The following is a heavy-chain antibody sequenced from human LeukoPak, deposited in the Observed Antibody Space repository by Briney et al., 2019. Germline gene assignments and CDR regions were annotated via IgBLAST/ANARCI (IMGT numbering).Heavy chain of an antibody. CDR3: ARVLGSSSSYNWFDP. CDR2: ISAYNGNT. V-gene: IGHV1-18*01. D-gene: IGHD6-6*01. CDR1: GYTFTSYG. Sequence: ASVKVSCKASGYTFTSYGISWVRQAPGQGLEWMGWISAYNGNTNYAQKLQGRVTMTTDTSTSTAYMELRSLRSDDTAVYYCARVLGSSSSYNWFDPWGQGTLVTVSS. J-gene: IGHJ5*02.